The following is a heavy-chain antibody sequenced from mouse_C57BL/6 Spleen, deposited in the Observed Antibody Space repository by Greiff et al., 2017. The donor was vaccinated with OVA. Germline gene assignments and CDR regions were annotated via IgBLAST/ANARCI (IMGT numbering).Heavy chain of an antibody. Sequence: VKLQQPGAELVKPGASVKLSCKASGYTFTSYWMHWVKQRPGQGLEWIGMIHPNSGSTNYNEKFKSKATLTVDKSSSTAYMQLSSLTSEDSAVYYCAMIYYDYDGFAYWGQGTLVTVSA. V-gene: IGHV1-64*01. CDR1: GYTFTSYW. CDR3: AMIYYDYDGFAY. J-gene: IGHJ3*01. D-gene: IGHD2-4*01. CDR2: IHPNSGST.